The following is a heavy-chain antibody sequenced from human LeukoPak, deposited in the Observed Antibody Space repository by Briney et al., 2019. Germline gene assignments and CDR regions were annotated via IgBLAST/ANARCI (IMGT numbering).Heavy chain of an antibody. CDR1: GGSISSGGYY. Sequence: PSETLSLTCTVSGGSISSGGYYWSWIRQHPGKGLEWIGYIYYSRSTYYNPSLKSRVTISVDTSKNQFSLKLSSVTAADTAVYYCARGLDIVATVDYWGQGTLVTVSS. CDR3: ARGLDIVATVDY. V-gene: IGHV4-31*03. J-gene: IGHJ4*02. CDR2: IYYSRST. D-gene: IGHD5-12*01.